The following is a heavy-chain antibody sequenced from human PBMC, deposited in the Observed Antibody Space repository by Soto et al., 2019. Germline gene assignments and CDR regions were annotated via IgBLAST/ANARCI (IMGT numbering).Heavy chain of an antibody. CDR1: GFSVSSHY. J-gene: IGHJ5*02. CDR3: ARSGGNYWFDP. V-gene: IGHV3-66*01. D-gene: IGHD2-21*02. CDR2: IYSGGST. Sequence: GGSLRLSCAASGFSVSSHYMRWVRQAPGKGLEWVSVIYSGGSTYYADSVKGRFTISRDNSKNTLYLQMNSLRAEDTAVYYCARSGGNYWFDPWGQGTLVTVSS.